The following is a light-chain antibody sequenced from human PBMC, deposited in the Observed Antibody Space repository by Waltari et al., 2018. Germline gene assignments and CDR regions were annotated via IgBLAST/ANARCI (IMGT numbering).Light chain of an antibody. J-gene: IGKJ3*01. CDR2: WAT. V-gene: IGKV4-1*01. CDR3: QQYYDTPFT. Sequence: DIVMTQSPDSLAVSLGERATINFKSSQSVLHSSKNENSLAWYQQKPGQPPKLLIYWATTRESGVPDRFSGSGSGTDFTLTISSLQAEDVAVYYCQQYYDTPFTFGPGTKVDIK. CDR1: QSVLHSSKNENS.